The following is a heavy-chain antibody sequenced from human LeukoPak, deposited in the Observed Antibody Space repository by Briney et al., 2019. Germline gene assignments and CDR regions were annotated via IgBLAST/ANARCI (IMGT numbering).Heavy chain of an antibody. CDR2: ISTSDSTI. CDR1: GFTFSSYE. Sequence: GGSLRLSCAASGFTFSSYEMNWVRQAPGKGLEWISYISTSDSTIYNADSVKGRFTISRDNAKNSLYLQMNSLRAEDTAVYYCARQTYFFDYWGQGTLVTVSS. D-gene: IGHD3-10*01. J-gene: IGHJ4*02. CDR3: ARQTYFFDY. V-gene: IGHV3-48*03.